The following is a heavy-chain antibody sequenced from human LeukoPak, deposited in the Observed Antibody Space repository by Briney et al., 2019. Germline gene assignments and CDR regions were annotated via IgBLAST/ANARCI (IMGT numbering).Heavy chain of an antibody. D-gene: IGHD1-1*01. V-gene: IGHV3-48*03. Sequence: GGSLRLSCAASGFTFSSYAMSWVRQAPGKGLEWVSYISSSGTTIYYADSVKGRFTISRDNAKNSLYLQMNSLRAEDTAVYYCARGQHSWRYRTDYWGQGTLVTVSS. CDR1: GFTFSSYA. J-gene: IGHJ4*02. CDR2: ISSSGTTI. CDR3: ARGQHSWRYRTDY.